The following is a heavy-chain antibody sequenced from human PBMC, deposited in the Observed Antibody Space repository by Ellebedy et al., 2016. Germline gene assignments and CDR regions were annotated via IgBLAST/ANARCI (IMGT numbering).Heavy chain of an antibody. D-gene: IGHD2-21*01. CDR1: GYSFSSYW. Sequence: GGSLRLSCKGSGYSFSSYWIGWVRQMPGEGLEWMGIIYPGDSETRYSPSFQDQVTISADKSISAAYLQWNSLKASDTAVYYCARLVVGADYWGQGTLVTVSS. J-gene: IGHJ4*02. CDR2: IYPGDSET. CDR3: ARLVVGADY. V-gene: IGHV5-51*01.